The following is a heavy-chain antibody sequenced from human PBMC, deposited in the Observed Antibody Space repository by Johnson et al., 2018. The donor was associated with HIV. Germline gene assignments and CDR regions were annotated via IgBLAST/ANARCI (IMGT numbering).Heavy chain of an antibody. CDR3: ARGYGDYSDFFDV. J-gene: IGHJ3*01. V-gene: IGHV3-30*14. D-gene: IGHD4-17*01. CDR2: IYSGGNT. CDR1: GFTFSSYA. Sequence: QVQLVESGGGVVQPGRSLRLSCVASGFTFSSYAMHWVRQAPGKGLEWVAVIYSGGNTYYADSVRGRFTISRDNSKNTLDLHMNSLRVEDTAVYYCARGYGDYSDFFDVWGQGTMVTVSS.